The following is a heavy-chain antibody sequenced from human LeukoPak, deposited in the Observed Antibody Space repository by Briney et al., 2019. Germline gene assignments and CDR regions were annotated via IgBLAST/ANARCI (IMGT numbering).Heavy chain of an antibody. D-gene: IGHD1-14*01. CDR1: GFTFSNYA. V-gene: IGHV3-23*01. Sequence: GGSLRLSCGASGFTFSNYAMNWVRQVPGKGLEWLSGISRRGDTTYYTDSVKGRFTISRDNSNNTLYLQMSTLRADDTAVYYCSKATGPNSFRYIEYWGQGTLVTVSS. CDR3: SKATGPNSFRYIEY. CDR2: ISRRGDTT. J-gene: IGHJ4*02.